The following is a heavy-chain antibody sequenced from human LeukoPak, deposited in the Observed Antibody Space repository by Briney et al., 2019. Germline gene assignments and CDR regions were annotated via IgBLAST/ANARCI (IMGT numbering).Heavy chain of an antibody. CDR2: ISGSGGST. J-gene: IGHJ4*02. CDR3: AKDGGDFWSGYYPDY. CDR1: GFTFSSYA. D-gene: IGHD3-3*01. Sequence: GGSLRLSCAASGFTFSSYAMSWVRQAPGKGLEWVSAISGSGGSTYYADSVKGRLTISRDNSKNTLYLQMNSLRAEDTAVYYCAKDGGDFWSGYYPDYWGQGTLVTVSS. V-gene: IGHV3-23*01.